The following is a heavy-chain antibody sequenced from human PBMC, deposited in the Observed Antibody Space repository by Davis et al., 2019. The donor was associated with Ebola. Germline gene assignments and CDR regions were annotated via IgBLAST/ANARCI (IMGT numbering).Heavy chain of an antibody. J-gene: IGHJ4*02. CDR2: ISWNSGSI. Sequence: PGGSLRLSCAASGFTFADYAMHWVRQAPGKGLEWVSGISWNSGSIGYADSVKGRFTISRDNAKNSLYLQMNSLRAEDTALYYCAKDYCSSTSCFFDYWGQGTLVTVSS. V-gene: IGHV3-9*01. CDR1: GFTFADYA. CDR3: AKDYCSSTSCFFDY. D-gene: IGHD2-2*01.